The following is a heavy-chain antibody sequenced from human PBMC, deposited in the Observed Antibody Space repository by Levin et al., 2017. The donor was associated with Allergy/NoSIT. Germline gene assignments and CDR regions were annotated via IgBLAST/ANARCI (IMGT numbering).Heavy chain of an antibody. J-gene: IGHJ6*02. V-gene: IGHV1-69*04. Sequence: KISCKASGGTFSSYAISWVRQAPGQGLEWMGRIIPILGIANYAQKFQGRVTITADKSTSTAYMELSSLRSEDTAVYYCARTTTARISQLPMDVWGQGTTVTVSS. D-gene: IGHD5-24*01. CDR3: ARTTTARISQLPMDV. CDR2: IIPILGIA. CDR1: GGTFSSYA.